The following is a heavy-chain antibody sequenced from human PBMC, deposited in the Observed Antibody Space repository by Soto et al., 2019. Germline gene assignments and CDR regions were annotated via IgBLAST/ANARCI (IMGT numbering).Heavy chain of an antibody. V-gene: IGHV3-23*01. CDR2: ISASGGST. Sequence: GESLKISCVASGFSFSNYAMSWVRQAPGKGLEWVSTISASGGSTYYADSVKGRFTISRDYSKNTLSLQMNSLRAEDTAVYYCATKFHYDSSGYYKSWGQGTLVTVSS. CDR1: GFSFSNYA. CDR3: ATKFHYDSSGYYKS. J-gene: IGHJ4*02. D-gene: IGHD3-22*01.